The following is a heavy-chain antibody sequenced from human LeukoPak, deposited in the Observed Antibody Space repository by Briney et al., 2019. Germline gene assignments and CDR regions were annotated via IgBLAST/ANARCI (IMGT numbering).Heavy chain of an antibody. V-gene: IGHV1-24*01. CDR1: GYTLTELS. D-gene: IGHD5-18*01. J-gene: IGHJ4*02. Sequence: GASVKVSCKVSGYTLTELSMHWVRQAPGKGLEGVGGFDPEDGETIYAQKFQGRVTMTEDTSTDTAYMELSSLRSEDTAVYYCATEVVGYSYGTFDYWGQGTLVTVSS. CDR3: ATEVVGYSYGTFDY. CDR2: FDPEDGET.